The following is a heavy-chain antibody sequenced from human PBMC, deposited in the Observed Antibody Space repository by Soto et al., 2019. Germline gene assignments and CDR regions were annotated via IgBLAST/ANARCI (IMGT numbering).Heavy chain of an antibody. J-gene: IGHJ3*02. CDR2: IYHSGST. V-gene: IGHV4-34*01. CDR3: ARVQRLRDYDILTGYYPLGAFDI. D-gene: IGHD3-9*01. Sequence: PSETLSLTCAVYGGSFSGYYWSWIRQPPGKGLEWIGEIYHSGSTNYNPSLKSRVTISVDKSKNQFSLKLSSVTAADTAVYYCARVQRLRDYDILTGYYPLGAFDIWGQGTMVTVSS. CDR1: GGSFSGYY.